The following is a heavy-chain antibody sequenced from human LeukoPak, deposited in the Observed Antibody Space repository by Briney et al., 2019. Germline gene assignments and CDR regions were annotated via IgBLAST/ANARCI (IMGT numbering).Heavy chain of an antibody. CDR3: ARDSGNYFDY. D-gene: IGHD6-25*01. V-gene: IGHV1-69*04. CDR2: IIPILGIA. J-gene: IGHJ4*02. CDR1: GGTFSSYA. Sequence: XASGGTFSSYAIXXVRQAPGQGXXWMGRIIPILGIANYAQKFQGRVTITADKSTSTAYMELSSLRSEDTAVYYCARDSGNYFDYWGQGTLVTVSS.